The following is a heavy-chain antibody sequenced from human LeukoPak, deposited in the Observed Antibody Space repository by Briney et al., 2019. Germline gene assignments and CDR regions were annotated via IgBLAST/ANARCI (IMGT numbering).Heavy chain of an antibody. D-gene: IGHD3-10*01. Sequence: GGSLRLPCAASGFTFSSYWMSWVRQAPGKGLEWVANIKQDGSEKYYVDSVKGRFTISRDNAKNSLYLQMNSLRAEDTAVYYCARMGVSDAFDIWGQGTMVTVSS. V-gene: IGHV3-7*01. CDR1: GFTFSSYW. CDR2: IKQDGSEK. CDR3: ARMGVSDAFDI. J-gene: IGHJ3*02.